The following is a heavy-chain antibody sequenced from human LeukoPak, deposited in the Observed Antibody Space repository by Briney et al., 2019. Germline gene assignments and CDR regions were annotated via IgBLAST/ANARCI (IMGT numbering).Heavy chain of an antibody. Sequence: GGSLRLSCAASGFTFSSYGMHWVRQAPGKGLEWVAVIWYDGSNKYYADSVKGRFTISRDNSKNTLYLQMNSLRAEGTAVYYCARDYYDSSGSPSTWFDPWGQGTLVTVSS. CDR2: IWYDGSNK. J-gene: IGHJ5*02. V-gene: IGHV3-33*01. D-gene: IGHD3-22*01. CDR3: ARDYYDSSGSPSTWFDP. CDR1: GFTFSSYG.